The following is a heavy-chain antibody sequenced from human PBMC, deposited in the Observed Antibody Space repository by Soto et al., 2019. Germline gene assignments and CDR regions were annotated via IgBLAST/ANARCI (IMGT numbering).Heavy chain of an antibody. CDR3: PRDSPNGGMDV. CDR2: IGAAGDT. V-gene: IGHV3-13*01. CDR1: GFTFSSYY. J-gene: IGHJ6*02. Sequence: GGSLRLSCAASGFTFSSYYMHWVRQATGKGLEWVSAIGAAGDTYYSGSVKARSTISIKNAKNSLYLQMNSLLAGDTAVYYCPRDSPNGGMDVWGQGTTVTVSS. D-gene: IGHD2-8*01.